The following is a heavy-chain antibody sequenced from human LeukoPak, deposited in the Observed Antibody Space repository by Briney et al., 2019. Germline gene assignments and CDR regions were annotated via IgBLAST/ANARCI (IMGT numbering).Heavy chain of an antibody. V-gene: IGHV4-59*01. CDR1: GGSISSYY. CDR3: ATISSLYCSSTTCKTPGFDP. CDR2: IYYSGST. Sequence: PSETLSLTCTVSGGSISSYYWSWIRQPPGKGLEWIGYIYYSGSTNYNPSLKSRVAISVDTSKNQFFLRLSSVTAADTAMYYCATISSLYCSSTTCKTPGFDPWGQGTLVTVSS. D-gene: IGHD2-2*01. J-gene: IGHJ5*02.